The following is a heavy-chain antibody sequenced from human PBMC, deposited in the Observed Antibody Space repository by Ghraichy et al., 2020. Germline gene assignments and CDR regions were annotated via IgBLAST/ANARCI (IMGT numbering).Heavy chain of an antibody. CDR3: ARDNYFDY. V-gene: IGHV3-30-3*01. CDR1: GLTFSPYA. J-gene: IGHJ4*02. CDR2: ITPDGSNQ. Sequence: GGSLRLSCAASGLTFSPYAMSWVRQAPGKGLEWLSVITPDGSNQYYADSLQGRFTISRDNSKNTVSLQMDSLRTDDTAFYYCARDNYFDYWGQGTLVTISS.